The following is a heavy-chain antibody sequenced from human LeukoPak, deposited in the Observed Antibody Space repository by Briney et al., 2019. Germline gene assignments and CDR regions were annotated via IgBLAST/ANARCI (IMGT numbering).Heavy chain of an antibody. J-gene: IGHJ4*02. V-gene: IGHV4-4*07. Sequence: SETLSLTCTVSGGSISSYYWSWIRQPAGKGLQWIGRILTSGSTNYNPSLKSRVTMSVDTSKNQFSLKLTSVNAADTAVYYCAREFNSSTWRPLDFWGQGSLVTVSS. D-gene: IGHD6-13*01. CDR3: AREFNSSTWRPLDF. CDR2: ILTSGST. CDR1: GGSISSYY.